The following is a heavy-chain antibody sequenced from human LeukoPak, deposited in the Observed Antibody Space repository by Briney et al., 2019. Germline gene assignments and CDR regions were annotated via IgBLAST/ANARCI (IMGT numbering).Heavy chain of an antibody. J-gene: IGHJ4*02. V-gene: IGHV4-34*01. CDR1: GGSFSGYY. D-gene: IGHD3-22*01. Sequence: SETLSLTCAVYGGSFSGYYWSWIRQPPGKGLERIGEINHSGSTNYNPSLKSRVTISVDTSKNQFSLKLSSVTAADTAVYYYATRPPRGPYYYDLWGNFDYWGQGTLVTVSS. CDR2: INHSGST. CDR3: ATRPPRGPYYYDLWGNFDY.